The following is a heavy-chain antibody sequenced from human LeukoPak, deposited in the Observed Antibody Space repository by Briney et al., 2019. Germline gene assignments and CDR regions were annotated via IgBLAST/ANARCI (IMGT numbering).Heavy chain of an antibody. J-gene: IGHJ4*02. CDR1: GFTFSSYA. Sequence: PGGSLRLSCAASGFTFSSYAMHWVRQAPGKGLEWVAVISYDGSNKYYADSVKGRITISRDNSKNTVYLQMNSLRGEDTAVYHCARDSTWIQDFWGQGTLVTVSS. CDR2: ISYDGSNK. V-gene: IGHV3-30-3*01. CDR3: ARDSTWIQDF. D-gene: IGHD5-18*01.